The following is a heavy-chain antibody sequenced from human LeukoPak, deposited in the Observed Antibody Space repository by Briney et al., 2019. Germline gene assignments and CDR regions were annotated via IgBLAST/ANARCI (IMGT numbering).Heavy chain of an antibody. CDR2: INHSGST. D-gene: IGHD3-22*01. CDR3: ARVGLRYYYDSSGYSHWSDP. CDR1: GGSFSGYY. Sequence: SETLSLTCAVYGGSFSGYYWSWIRQPPGKGLEWIGEINHSGSTNYNPSLKSRVTISVDTSKNQFSLKLSSVTAADTAVYYCARVGLRYYYDSSGYSHWSDPWGQGTLVTVSS. V-gene: IGHV4-34*01. J-gene: IGHJ5*02.